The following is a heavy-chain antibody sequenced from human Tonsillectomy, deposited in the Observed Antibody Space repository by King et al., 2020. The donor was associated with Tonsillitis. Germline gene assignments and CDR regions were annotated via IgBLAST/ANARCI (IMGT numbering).Heavy chain of an antibody. Sequence: VQLVESGGGLVQPGGSLRLSCAASGFTFSNYWMHWVRHAPGKGLVWVSRSNSDGSSTSYADSVKGRFTISRDNAKNTLYLQMNSLRAEDTAVYYCARDNDFWSGYSYYYYYYMDVWGKGTTVTVSS. D-gene: IGHD3-3*01. J-gene: IGHJ6*03. CDR1: GFTFSNYW. CDR2: SNSDGSST. V-gene: IGHV3-74*01. CDR3: ARDNDFWSGYSYYYYYYMDV.